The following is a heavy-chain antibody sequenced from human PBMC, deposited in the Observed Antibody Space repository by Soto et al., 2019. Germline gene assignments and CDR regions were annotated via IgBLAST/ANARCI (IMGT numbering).Heavy chain of an antibody. D-gene: IGHD3-22*01. CDR1: GGSISSSNW. V-gene: IGHV4-4*02. J-gene: IGHJ6*02. CDR3: ARTYYYDSSGYYAEVYYYGMDV. CDR2: IYHSGST. Sequence: LSLTCAVSGGSISSSNWWSWVRQPPGKGLEWIGEIYHSGSTNYNPSLKSRVTISVDKSKNQFSLKLSSVTAADTAVYYCARTYYYDSSGYYAEVYYYGMDVWGQGTTVTVSS.